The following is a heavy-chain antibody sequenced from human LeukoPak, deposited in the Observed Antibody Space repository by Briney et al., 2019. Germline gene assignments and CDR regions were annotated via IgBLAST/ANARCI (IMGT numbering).Heavy chain of an antibody. CDR1: GGSFSGYY. J-gene: IGHJ5*02. Sequence: PSETLSLTCAVYGGSFSGYYWSWIRQPPGRGLEWIGEISHRGSTNYNRSLKSRVTISVDTSKNQFSLKLSSVTAADTAVYYCARTYYYGSGSYCWFDPWGQGTLVTVSS. CDR2: ISHRGST. V-gene: IGHV4-34*01. D-gene: IGHD3-10*01. CDR3: ARTYYYGSGSYCWFDP.